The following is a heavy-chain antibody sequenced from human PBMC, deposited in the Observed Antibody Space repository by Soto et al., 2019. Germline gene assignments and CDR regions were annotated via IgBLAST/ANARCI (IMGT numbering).Heavy chain of an antibody. CDR2: IIPIFGTA. CDR1: GGTFSSYA. J-gene: IGHJ3*02. V-gene: IGHV1-69*13. CDR3: TPGGVAPDVFDI. Sequence: SVKVSCKASGGTFSSYAISWVRQAPGQGLEWMGGIIPIFGTANYAQKFQGRVTITADESTSTAYMELSSLRSEDTAVYYYTPGGVAPDVFDIWGQGTLSTVSS. D-gene: IGHD3-16*01.